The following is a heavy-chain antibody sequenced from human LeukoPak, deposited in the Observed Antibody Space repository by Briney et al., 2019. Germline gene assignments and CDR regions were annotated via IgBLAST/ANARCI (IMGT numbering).Heavy chain of an antibody. CDR1: GGSISTYY. Sequence: SENLSLTCTVSGGSISTYYWSWIRQPPGKGLEWIGYIYYSGSTNYNPSLKSRVTISVDTSKNQFSLKLSSVTAADTAVYYCARQVSSSWFQYYFDYWGQGTLVTVSS. CDR3: ARQVSSSWFQYYFDY. CDR2: IYYSGST. D-gene: IGHD6-13*01. J-gene: IGHJ4*02. V-gene: IGHV4-59*08.